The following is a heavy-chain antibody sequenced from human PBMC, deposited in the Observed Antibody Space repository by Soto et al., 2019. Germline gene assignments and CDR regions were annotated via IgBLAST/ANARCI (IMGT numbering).Heavy chain of an antibody. CDR2: AKSKTDGGAI. J-gene: IGHJ6*02. Sequence: EVQLVESGGGLVQSGGSLRLSCAASGFTFNNAWMTWVRQAPGKGLEWVGRAKSKTDGGAIDYAAPVKGRFTISRDDSKHTLFLEMKSLKTEDTGVYYCTTAVSTPDHYYYYGMDVWGQGTTVTVSS. V-gene: IGHV3-15*05. CDR3: TTAVSTPDHYYYYGMDV. D-gene: IGHD2-15*01. CDR1: GFTFNNAW.